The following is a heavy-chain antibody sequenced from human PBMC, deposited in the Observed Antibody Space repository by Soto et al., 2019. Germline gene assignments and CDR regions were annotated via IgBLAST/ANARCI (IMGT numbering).Heavy chain of an antibody. J-gene: IGHJ3*02. CDR2: IYHGGST. CDR3: ARLNRLRNDAFDI. CDR1: GGSISSDYYS. Sequence: QVQLQESGSGLVKPSETLSLTRAVSGGSISSDYYSWSWIRQPPGKDLEWIGYIYHGGSTYYNPSLRSRVTLSVDTSKNHFSLRLTSVTAADTAVYSCARLNRLRNDAFDIWGQGTLVAVSS. D-gene: IGHD3-16*01. V-gene: IGHV4-30-2*01.